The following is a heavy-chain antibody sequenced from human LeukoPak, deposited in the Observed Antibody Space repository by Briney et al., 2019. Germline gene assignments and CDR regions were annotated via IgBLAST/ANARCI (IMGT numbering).Heavy chain of an antibody. J-gene: IGHJ4*02. CDR3: ARAPYSGSYYYFDY. Sequence: SETLSLTCTVSGGSISSGGYYWSWIRQPPGKGLEWIGYIYHSGSTYYNPSLKSRVTISVDRSKNQFSLKLSSVTAADTAVYYCARAPYSGSYYYFDYWGQGTLVTVSS. CDR1: GGSISSGGYY. V-gene: IGHV4-30-2*01. CDR2: IYHSGST. D-gene: IGHD1-26*01.